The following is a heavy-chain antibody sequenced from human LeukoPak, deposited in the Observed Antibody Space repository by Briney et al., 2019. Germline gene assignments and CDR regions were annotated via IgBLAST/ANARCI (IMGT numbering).Heavy chain of an antibody. CDR2: INTNTGNP. V-gene: IGHV7-4-1*02. D-gene: IGHD5-18*01. Sequence: GASVKVSCKASGYTFTSYAMNWVRQAPGQGLEWMGWINTNTGNPTYAQGFTGRFVFSLDTSVSTAYLQISSLKAEDTAVYYCARDSQLWYSYGPFDYWGQGTLVTVSS. CDR1: GYTFTSYA. J-gene: IGHJ4*02. CDR3: ARDSQLWYSYGPFDY.